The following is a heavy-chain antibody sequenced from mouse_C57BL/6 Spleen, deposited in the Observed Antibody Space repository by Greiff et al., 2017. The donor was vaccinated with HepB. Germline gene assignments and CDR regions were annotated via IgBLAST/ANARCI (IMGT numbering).Heavy chain of an antibody. CDR2: IHPNSGST. CDR3: ARLVAYYSNYDAMDY. Sequence: QVQLQQPGAELVKPGASVKLSCKASGYTFTSYWMHWVKQRPGQGLEWIGMIHPNSGSTNYNEKFKSKATLTVDKSSSTAYMQLSSLTSEDSAVYYCARLVAYYSNYDAMDYWGQGTSVTVSS. V-gene: IGHV1-64*01. D-gene: IGHD2-5*01. CDR1: GYTFTSYW. J-gene: IGHJ4*01.